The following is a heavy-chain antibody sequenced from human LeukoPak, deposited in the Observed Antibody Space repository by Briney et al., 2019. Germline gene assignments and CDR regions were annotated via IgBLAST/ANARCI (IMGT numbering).Heavy chain of an antibody. Sequence: GASVKVSCKPSGYTFTGHYMHWVRQAPGQGLEWMAWINPNNGDTKHAQKFQGRVTVTRDMSISTAYMELSSLRSEDTAVYYCARLREYDSSGYYYGYWGQGTLVTVSS. D-gene: IGHD3-22*01. J-gene: IGHJ4*02. CDR3: ARLREYDSSGYYYGY. CDR1: GYTFTGHY. V-gene: IGHV1-2*02. CDR2: INPNNGDT.